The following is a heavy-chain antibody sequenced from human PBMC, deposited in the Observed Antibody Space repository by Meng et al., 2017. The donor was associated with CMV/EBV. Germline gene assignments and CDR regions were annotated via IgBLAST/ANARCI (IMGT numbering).Heavy chain of an antibody. V-gene: IGHV4-34*01. CDR1: GGSFSGYY. Sequence: SETLSLTCAVYGGSFSGYYWRWIRQPPGKGLEWIGDINHSGSTNYNPSLKSRVTISRDNAKNSLYLQMNSLRAEDTAVYYCARDCSSTSCSPAFDYWGQGTLVTVSS. CDR2: INHSGST. D-gene: IGHD2-2*01. CDR3: ARDCSSTSCSPAFDY. J-gene: IGHJ4*02.